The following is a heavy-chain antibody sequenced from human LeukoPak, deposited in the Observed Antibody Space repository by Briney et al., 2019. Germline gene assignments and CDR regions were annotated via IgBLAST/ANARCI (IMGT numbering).Heavy chain of an antibody. CDR3: ARDLAAPPYYYYYMDV. Sequence: GGSLRLSCAASGFTFSSYSMNWVRQAPGKGLEWVSYISSSSSTIYYADSVKGRFTISRDNAKNSLYLQMNSLRVEDTAVYYCARDLAAPPYYYYYMDVWGKGTTVTVSS. CDR2: ISSSSSTI. V-gene: IGHV3-48*01. J-gene: IGHJ6*03. D-gene: IGHD6-6*01. CDR1: GFTFSSYS.